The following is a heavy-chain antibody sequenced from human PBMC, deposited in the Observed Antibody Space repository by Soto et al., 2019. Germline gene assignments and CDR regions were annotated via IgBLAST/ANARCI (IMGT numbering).Heavy chain of an antibody. CDR3: ARRCSSTSCYGISSSWYTPRAYGCYGKDV. CDR1: GYSFTSYW. V-gene: IGHV5-10-1*01. Sequence: GESLKISCKGSGYSFTSYWISWVRQMPGKGLEWMGRIDPSDSYTNYSPSFQGHVTISADKSISTAYLQWSSLKASDTAMYYCARRCSSTSCYGISSSWYTPRAYGCYGKDVWGQGTTVTVSS. D-gene: IGHD2-2*01. CDR2: IDPSDSYT. J-gene: IGHJ6*02.